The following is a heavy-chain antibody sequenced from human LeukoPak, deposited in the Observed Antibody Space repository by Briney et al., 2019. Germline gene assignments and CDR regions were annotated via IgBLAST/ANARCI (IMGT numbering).Heavy chain of an antibody. D-gene: IGHD2-2*01. J-gene: IGHJ5*02. CDR2: IRYDGSNK. V-gene: IGHV3-30*02. Sequence: GGSLRLFCAPSGFTFSSYGMHWVRHAPGKGLEWVAFIRYDGSNKYYADSVKGRFTISRDNSKNTLYLQMNSLRAEDTAVYYCAKDTRFRFDPWGQGTLVTVSS. CDR3: AKDTRFRFDP. CDR1: GFTFSSYG.